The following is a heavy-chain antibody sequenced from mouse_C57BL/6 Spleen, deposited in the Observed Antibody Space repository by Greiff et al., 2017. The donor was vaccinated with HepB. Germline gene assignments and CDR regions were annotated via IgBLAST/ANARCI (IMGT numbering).Heavy chain of an antibody. J-gene: IGHJ3*01. D-gene: IGHD2-2*01. CDR3: ARMAYGYDESWLDY. Sequence: QVQLKESGAELMKPGASVKLSCKATGYTFTGYWIEWVKQRPGHGLEWIGEILPGSGSTNYNEKFKGKATFTADTSSHTADMQLRSLTTEDSAIDYWARMAYGYDESWLDYWGQGTLVTVSA. CDR2: ILPGSGST. V-gene: IGHV1-9*01. CDR1: GYTFTGYW.